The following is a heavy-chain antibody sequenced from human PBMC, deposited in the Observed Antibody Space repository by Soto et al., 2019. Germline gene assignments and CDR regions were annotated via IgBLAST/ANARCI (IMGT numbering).Heavy chain of an antibody. J-gene: IGHJ4*02. CDR1: GYTLTELS. CDR2: FDPEDGET. V-gene: IGHV1-24*01. Sequence: GASVKVSCTVSGYTLTELSMHWVRQAPGKGLEWMGGFDPEDGETIYAQKFQGRVTMTEDTSTDTAYMELSSLRSEDTAVYYCATDTPAPFNYDSSGYFGYWGQGTLVTVSS. CDR3: ATDTPAPFNYDSSGYFGY. D-gene: IGHD3-22*01.